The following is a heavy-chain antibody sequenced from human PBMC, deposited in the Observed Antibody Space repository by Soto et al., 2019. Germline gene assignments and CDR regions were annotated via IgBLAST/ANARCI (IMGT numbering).Heavy chain of an antibody. D-gene: IGHD3-22*01. Sequence: GGSLRLSCAASGFTVSSNYMSWVRQAPGKGLEWVSVIYSGGSTYYADSVKGRVTISRDNSKNTLYLQMNSLRAEDTAVYYCARAAYYYDFDYWGQGTLVTVSS. V-gene: IGHV3-53*01. CDR2: IYSGGST. J-gene: IGHJ4*02. CDR3: ARAAYYYDFDY. CDR1: GFTVSSNY.